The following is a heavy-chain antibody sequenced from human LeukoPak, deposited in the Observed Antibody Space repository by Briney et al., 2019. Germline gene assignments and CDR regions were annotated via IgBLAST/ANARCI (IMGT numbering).Heavy chain of an antibody. Sequence: GGSLRLSCAASGFTFSSYAMHWVRQAPGKGLEWVAVISYDGSNKYYADSVKGRFTISRDNSKNTLYLQMNSLRAEDTAVYYCARDRRYDFWSGYLGYWGQGTLVTVSS. CDR2: ISYDGSNK. D-gene: IGHD3-3*01. V-gene: IGHV3-30-3*01. J-gene: IGHJ4*02. CDR3: ARDRRYDFWSGYLGY. CDR1: GFTFSSYA.